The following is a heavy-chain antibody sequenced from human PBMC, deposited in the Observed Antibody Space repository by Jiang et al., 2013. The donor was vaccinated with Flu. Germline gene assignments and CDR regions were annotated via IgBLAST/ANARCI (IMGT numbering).Heavy chain of an antibody. CDR3: ARNYYDSSGYSSSINDAFDI. CDR1: GGSFSGYY. D-gene: IGHD3-22*01. J-gene: IGHJ3*02. CDR2: INHSGST. V-gene: IGHV4-34*01. Sequence: LLKPSETLSLTCAVYGGSFSGYYWSWIRQPPGKGLEWIGEINHSGSTNYNPSLKSRVTISVDTSKNQFSLKLSSVTAADTAVYYCARNYYDSSGYSSSINDAFDIWGQGTMVTVSS.